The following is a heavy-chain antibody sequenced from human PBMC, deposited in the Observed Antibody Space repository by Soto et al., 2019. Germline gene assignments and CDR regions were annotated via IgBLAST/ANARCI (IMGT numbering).Heavy chain of an antibody. Sequence: SLRLSCAASGFTFSSYAMHWVRQAPGKGLEWVAVISYDGSNKYYADSVKGRFTISRDNSKNTLYLQMNSLRAEDTAVYYCARDEGDSSSFGGMDVWGQGTTVTVSS. CDR3: ARDEGDSSSFGGMDV. J-gene: IGHJ6*02. CDR2: ISYDGSNK. V-gene: IGHV3-30-3*01. D-gene: IGHD6-6*01. CDR1: GFTFSSYA.